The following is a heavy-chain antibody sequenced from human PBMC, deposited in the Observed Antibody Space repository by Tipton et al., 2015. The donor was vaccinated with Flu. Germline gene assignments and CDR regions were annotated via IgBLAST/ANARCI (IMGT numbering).Heavy chain of an antibody. CDR2: IYTSGST. D-gene: IGHD5-18*01. J-gene: IGHJ6*02. Sequence: TLSLTCTVSGGSISSGSYYWCWIRQPAGKGLEWIGRIYTSGSTNYNPSLKSRVTISVDTSKNQFSLKLSSVTAADTAVYYCARCGYSYGYGKNYYYYGIYVRNQ. V-gene: IGHV4-61*02. CDR1: GGSISSGSYY. CDR3: ARCGYSYGYGKNYYYYGIYV.